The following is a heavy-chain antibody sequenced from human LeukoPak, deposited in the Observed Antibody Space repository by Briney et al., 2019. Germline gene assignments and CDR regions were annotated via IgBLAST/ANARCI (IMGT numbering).Heavy chain of an antibody. V-gene: IGHV4-31*03. CDR1: GGSISSGGYY. CDR2: IDYSGST. J-gene: IGHJ4*02. D-gene: IGHD3-10*01. Sequence: PSETLSLTCTVSGGSISSGGYYWSWIRQHPGKGLEWIGYIDYSGSTYYNPSLKSRVTISVDTSKNQFSLKLSSVTAADTAVYYCARAPRLLWFGEFSHYFDYWGQGTLVTVST. CDR3: ARAPRLLWFGEFSHYFDY.